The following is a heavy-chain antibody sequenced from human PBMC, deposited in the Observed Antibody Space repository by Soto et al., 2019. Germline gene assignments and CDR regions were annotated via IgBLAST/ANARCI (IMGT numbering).Heavy chain of an antibody. D-gene: IGHD5-18*01. CDR2: IYYSGST. Sequence: QVQLQESGPGLVKPSETLSLTCTVSGGSISSYYWSWIRQPPGKGLEWIGYIYYSGSTNYNPSLKSRVTISVDTSKNQFSLKLSSVTAADTAVYYCARRESRGYSYGFDYWGQGTLVTVSS. CDR1: GGSISSYY. V-gene: IGHV4-59*01. J-gene: IGHJ4*02. CDR3: ARRESRGYSYGFDY.